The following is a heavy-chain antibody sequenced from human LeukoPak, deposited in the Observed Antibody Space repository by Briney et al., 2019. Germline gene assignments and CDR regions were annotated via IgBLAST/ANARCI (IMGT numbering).Heavy chain of an antibody. J-gene: IGHJ4*02. D-gene: IGHD5-18*01. Sequence: GGSLRLSCAASAFIFSSYGMHWVRQAPGKGLEWVSYISSSGSTKYYADSVKGRFTISRDNAKNSLYLQMNNLRAEDTAVYYCARHLWLSGNDYWGQGTLVTVSS. V-gene: IGHV3-48*03. CDR1: AFIFSSYG. CDR3: ARHLWLSGNDY. CDR2: ISSSGSTK.